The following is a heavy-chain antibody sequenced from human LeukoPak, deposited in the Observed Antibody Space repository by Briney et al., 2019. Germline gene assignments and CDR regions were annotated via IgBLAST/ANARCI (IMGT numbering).Heavy chain of an antibody. Sequence: SETLSLTFAVYGGSFSGYYWSWIRQPPGKGLEWIGEINHSGSTNYNPSLKSRVTISVDTSKNQFSLKLSSVTAADTAVYYCARRMVPVLDAFDIWGQGTMVTVSS. CDR1: GGSFSGYY. CDR3: ARRMVPVLDAFDI. V-gene: IGHV4-34*01. J-gene: IGHJ3*02. CDR2: INHSGST. D-gene: IGHD4/OR15-4a*01.